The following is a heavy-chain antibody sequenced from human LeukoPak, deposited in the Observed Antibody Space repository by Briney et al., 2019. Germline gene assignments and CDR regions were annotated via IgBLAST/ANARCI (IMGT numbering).Heavy chain of an antibody. D-gene: IGHD6-19*01. CDR2: INPNSGGT. CDR1: GHTFTAYY. J-gene: IGHJ6*02. CDR3: AKVAVVAGTRTSGYYYGLDV. Sequence: SVNLSCNASGHTFTAYYMYWMRQAPGQGLECVGGINPNSGGTNYAQKFQGRVTMTRDTSISTAYMELSRLRADDTAVYYCAKVAVVAGTRTSGYYYGLDVWGQGTTVTVSS. V-gene: IGHV1-2*02.